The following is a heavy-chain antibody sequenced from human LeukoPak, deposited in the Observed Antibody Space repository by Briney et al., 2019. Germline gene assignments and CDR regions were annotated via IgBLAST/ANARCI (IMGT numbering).Heavy chain of an antibody. CDR2: ISKDGSKR. Sequence: GGSLRLSCAASGFTFSSYAMHWVRQAPGKGLEWMTVISKDGSKRVSTDSVRGRFTISRDNAKNTLYLQMNSLRVEDTAVYYCARDRSRLLFWIGVVDNWGQGTLVTVSS. CDR3: ARDRSRLLFWIGVVDN. J-gene: IGHJ4*02. D-gene: IGHD3-10*01. V-gene: IGHV3-30-3*01. CDR1: GFTFSSYA.